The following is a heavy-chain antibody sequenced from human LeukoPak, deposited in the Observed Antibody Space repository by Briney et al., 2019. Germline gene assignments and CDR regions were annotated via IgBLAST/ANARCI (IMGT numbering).Heavy chain of an antibody. J-gene: IGHJ4*02. CDR3: AKGPYYDSSGGDY. V-gene: IGHV3-23*01. CDR2: ISGSGGNT. CDR1: GFTFSSYA. D-gene: IGHD3-22*01. Sequence: PGGSLRLSCAASGFTFSSYAMSWVRQDPGKGLEWVSGISGSGGNTYYADSVKGRFTISRDNSKNTLYLQMNSLRAEDTAVYYCAKGPYYDSSGGDYWGQGTLVTVSS.